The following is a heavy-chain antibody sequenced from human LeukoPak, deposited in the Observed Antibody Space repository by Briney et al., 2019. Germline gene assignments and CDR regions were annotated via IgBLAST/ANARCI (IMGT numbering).Heavy chain of an antibody. V-gene: IGHV1-69*13. D-gene: IGHD6-19*01. J-gene: IGHJ4*02. Sequence: SVKVSCKASRGTFSSYAISWVRQAPGQGLEWMGGIIPIFGTANYAQKFQGRVTITADESTSTAYMELSSLRAEDTAVYYCAKAPPKTGIAVSGSFDYWGQGTLVTVSS. CDR3: AKAPPKTGIAVSGSFDY. CDR2: IIPIFGTA. CDR1: RGTFSSYA.